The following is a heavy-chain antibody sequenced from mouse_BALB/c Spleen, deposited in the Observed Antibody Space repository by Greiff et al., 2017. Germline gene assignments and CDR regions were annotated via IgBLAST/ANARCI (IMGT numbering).Heavy chain of an antibody. D-gene: IGHD2-1*01. CDR1: GYTFTTYP. Sequence: VQLQQSGAELVKPGASVKMSCKAFGYTFTTYPIEWMKQNHGKSLEWIGNFHPYNDDTKYNEKFKGKAKLTVDKSSSTVYLELSRLTSDDSAVYWCASGGNSFAYWGQGTLVTVSA. V-gene: IGHV1-47*01. J-gene: IGHJ3*01. CDR3: ASGGNSFAY. CDR2: FHPYNDDT.